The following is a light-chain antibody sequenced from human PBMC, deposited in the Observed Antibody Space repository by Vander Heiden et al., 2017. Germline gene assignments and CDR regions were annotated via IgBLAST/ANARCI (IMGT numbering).Light chain of an antibody. CDR3: QQYGTSPRT. J-gene: IGKJ1*01. CDR1: QSISSSY. V-gene: IGKV3-20*01. Sequence: EIVLTQSPGTLSLSPGEGATLSCRASQSISSSYLAWYQQKPGQAPRLLISGASSRATGIPDRFSGSGSGTDFTLTISRLEPEDFAVYYCQQYGTSPRTFGQGTNVEIK. CDR2: GAS.